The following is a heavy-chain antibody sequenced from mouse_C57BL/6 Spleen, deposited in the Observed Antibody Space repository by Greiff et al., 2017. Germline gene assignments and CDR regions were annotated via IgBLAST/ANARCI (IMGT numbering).Heavy chain of an antibody. CDR1: GYTFTSYW. CDR2: IYPGSGST. Sequence: VQLQQPGAELVKPGASVKMSCKASGYTFTSYWITWVKQRPGQGLEWIGDIYPGSGSTNYNEKFKSKATLTVDTSSSTAYMQLSSLTSEDSAVYYCASPLDSSGYVLDYWGQGTTLTVSS. J-gene: IGHJ2*01. D-gene: IGHD3-2*02. CDR3: ASPLDSSGYVLDY. V-gene: IGHV1-55*01.